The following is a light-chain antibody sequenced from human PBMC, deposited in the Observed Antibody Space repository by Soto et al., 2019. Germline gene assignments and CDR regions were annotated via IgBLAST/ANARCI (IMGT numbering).Light chain of an antibody. CDR3: QQSHGIPYT. J-gene: IGKJ2*01. Sequence: DIQMTQSPSSLSAYIGDRVTITCRASQTISTYLNWYQQKPGTAPKLLIYAASSLQSGVPSRFSGSGSGTDFTLTISSLQPEDFATYYCQQSHGIPYTFGQGTKLEIK. CDR1: QTISTY. V-gene: IGKV1-39*01. CDR2: AAS.